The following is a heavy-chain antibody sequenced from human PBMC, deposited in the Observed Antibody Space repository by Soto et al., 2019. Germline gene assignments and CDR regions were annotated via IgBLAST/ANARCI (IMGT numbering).Heavy chain of an antibody. CDR2: ITGTGGNT. CDR3: AKGSAYSYTHGPPDAFDI. J-gene: IGHJ3*02. Sequence: EVQLLESGGGLVQPGGSLRLSCAASGFTFSNYAMSWVRQAPGKGLEWVSTITGTGGNTYYADSVKGRFTISRDNSKNALYLQMNSLRAEDTAVYFCAKGSAYSYTHGPPDAFDIWGQGTMVTVSS. V-gene: IGHV3-23*01. D-gene: IGHD2-21*01. CDR1: GFTFSNYA.